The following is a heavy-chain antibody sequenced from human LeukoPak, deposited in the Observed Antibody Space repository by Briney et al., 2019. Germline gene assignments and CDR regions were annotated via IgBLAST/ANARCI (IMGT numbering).Heavy chain of an antibody. D-gene: IGHD1-14*01. J-gene: IGHJ6*03. CDR2: ISSSSSTI. Sequence: GGSLRLSCAASGFTFSTYEMNWVRQAPGKGLEWVSYISSSSSTIYYADSVKGRFTISRDNAKNSLYLQMNSLRAEDTAVYYCARAPPSGTYYYYMDVWGKGTTVTVSS. CDR3: ARAPPSGTYYYYMDV. CDR1: GFTFSTYE. V-gene: IGHV3-48*01.